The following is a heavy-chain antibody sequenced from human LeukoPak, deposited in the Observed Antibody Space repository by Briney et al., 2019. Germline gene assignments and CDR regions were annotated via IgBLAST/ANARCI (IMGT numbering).Heavy chain of an antibody. Sequence: ASVKVSCKASGHTFTGYYMHWVRQAPGQGLEWMGWINPNSGGTNYAQKFQGRVTMTRDTSISTAYMELSRLRSDDTAVYYCAREASYSSSPHFDYWGQGTLVTVSS. CDR2: INPNSGGT. J-gene: IGHJ4*02. D-gene: IGHD6-6*01. CDR3: AREASYSSSPHFDY. V-gene: IGHV1-2*02. CDR1: GHTFTGYY.